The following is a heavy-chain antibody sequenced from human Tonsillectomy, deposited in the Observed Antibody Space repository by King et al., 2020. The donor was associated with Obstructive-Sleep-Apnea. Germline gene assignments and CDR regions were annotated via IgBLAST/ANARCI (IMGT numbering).Heavy chain of an antibody. J-gene: IGHJ3*02. Sequence: VQLVQSGAEVKKPGASVKVSCKASGYTFSNYDINWVRQATGPGLEWMGWMNPNSGNTAYAQKFQGRVTMTRNTSISTAYMELSSLRSEDTAVYYCATGSRTFDIWGQGTMVTVSS. CDR2: MNPNSGNT. CDR3: ATGSRTFDI. V-gene: IGHV1-8*01. D-gene: IGHD1-14*01. CDR1: GYTFSNYD.